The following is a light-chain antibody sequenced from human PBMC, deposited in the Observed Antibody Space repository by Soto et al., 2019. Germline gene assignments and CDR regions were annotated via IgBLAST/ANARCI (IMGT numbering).Light chain of an antibody. CDR3: QQYSASPPLYT. Sequence: EIVLTQSPGTLSLSPGERATRSCRARQSVTSTYLAWYQQKPGQAPRLLIYGASSRATGIPDRFSGSGSGTDFTLTISRLEPEDFAVYFCQQYSASPPLYTFGQGIKLEIQ. CDR1: QSVTSTY. J-gene: IGKJ2*01. V-gene: IGKV3-20*01. CDR2: GAS.